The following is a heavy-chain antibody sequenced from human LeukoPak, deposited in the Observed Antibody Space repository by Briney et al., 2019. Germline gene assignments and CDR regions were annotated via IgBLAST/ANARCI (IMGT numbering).Heavy chain of an antibody. CDR3: ASDVGSGWYGGDY. J-gene: IGHJ4*02. Sequence: ASVKVSCKASGYSFTGYYMHWVRQAPGQGLEWMGWINPNSGDTKYAQKFQGRVTMTRDTSISTAYMELTRLRSDDTAVYYCASDVGSGWYGGDYWGQGTLVTVSS. CDR1: GYSFTGYY. D-gene: IGHD6-19*01. V-gene: IGHV1-2*02. CDR2: INPNSGDT.